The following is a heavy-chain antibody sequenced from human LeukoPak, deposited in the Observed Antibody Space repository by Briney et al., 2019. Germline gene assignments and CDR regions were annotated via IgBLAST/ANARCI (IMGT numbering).Heavy chain of an antibody. V-gene: IGHV1-69*05. CDR3: ASWAYISHHYMDV. Sequence: SVKVSCKASGGTFSSYAISWVRQAPGQGLEWMGGIIPIFGTANYAQKFQGRVTMTRNTSTSTAYMELSSLRSEDTAVYYCASWAYISHHYMDVWGKGTTVTISS. CDR1: GGTFSSYA. J-gene: IGHJ6*03. D-gene: IGHD3-16*01. CDR2: IIPIFGTA.